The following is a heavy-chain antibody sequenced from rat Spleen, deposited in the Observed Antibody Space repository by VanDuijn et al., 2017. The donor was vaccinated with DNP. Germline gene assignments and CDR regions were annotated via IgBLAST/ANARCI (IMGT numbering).Heavy chain of an antibody. Sequence: EVQLVESGGDLVQPGNSLKLSCAASGFTFSDYAMAWVRQSPKKGLEWVATIIYDGSSTYYRDSVRGRFTISRDDTKSTLYLQMNGLTSEDTAIYYCATGVYGGYEDWFANWGQGTLVTVSS. CDR3: ATGVYGGYEDWFAN. V-gene: IGHV5S10*01. CDR1: GFTFSDYA. D-gene: IGHD1-11*01. J-gene: IGHJ3*01. CDR2: IIYDGSST.